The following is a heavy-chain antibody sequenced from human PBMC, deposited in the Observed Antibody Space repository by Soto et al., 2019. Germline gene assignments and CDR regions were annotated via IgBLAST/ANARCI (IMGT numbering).Heavy chain of an antibody. CDR2: IKSETDGGTT. J-gene: IGHJ4*02. V-gene: IGHV3-15*01. CDR1: GFPFSYAW. D-gene: IGHD3-16*02. CDR3: TTYDYFWGNSRIRWAY. Sequence: GGSLRLSCAASGFPFSYAWMSWVRQAPGEGLEWVARIKSETDGGTTDYAAPVEGRFTISRHDSKNTLELQMNNLKTEDTAVYYCTTYDYFWGNSRIRWAYWGQGTLVTVSS.